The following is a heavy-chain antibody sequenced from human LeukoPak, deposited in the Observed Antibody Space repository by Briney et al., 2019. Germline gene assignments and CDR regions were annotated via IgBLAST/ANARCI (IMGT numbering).Heavy chain of an antibody. CDR2: ISSSGSTI. CDR1: GFTFSRYE. Sequence: PGGSLRLSCAASGFTFSRYEMNWVRQAPGKGLERVSSISSSGSTIYYADSVKGRFTISRDNAKNSLSLQMNSLRAEDTAVYYCARRRGDYFDCWGQGTLVTVSS. D-gene: IGHD3-10*01. V-gene: IGHV3-48*03. CDR3: ARRRGDYFDC. J-gene: IGHJ4*02.